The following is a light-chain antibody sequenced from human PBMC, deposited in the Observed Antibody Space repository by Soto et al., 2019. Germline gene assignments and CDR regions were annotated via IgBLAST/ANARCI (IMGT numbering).Light chain of an antibody. CDR3: QSYDSGLSGRV. CDR1: ASNIGAGYD. V-gene: IGLV1-40*01. J-gene: IGLJ3*02. CDR2: DNI. Sequence: QSVLTQPPSVSGAPGQRITISCAGSASNIGAGYDVHWYQQLPGTAPKLLIYDNINRPSGVPDRVSGSKSGTSASLAITGLQTEDEADYYCQSYDSGLSGRVFGGGTKVTV.